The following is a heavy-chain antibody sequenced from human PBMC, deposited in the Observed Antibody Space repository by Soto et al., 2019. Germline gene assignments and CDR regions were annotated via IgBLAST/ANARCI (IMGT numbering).Heavy chain of an antibody. V-gene: IGHV4-38-2*02. Sequence: PSETLSLTCAVSGYSISSGYHWGWIRQPPGKGLEWIGSLYHSGTTYYNPSLKSRVIMSVDTSKNQFSLTLTSVTAADTAIYYCARESCPNGGCYSCDCWGQGTLVSAPQ. CDR2: LYHSGTT. J-gene: IGHJ4*02. CDR3: ARESCPNGGCYSCDC. D-gene: IGHD2-8*01. CDR1: GYSISSGYH.